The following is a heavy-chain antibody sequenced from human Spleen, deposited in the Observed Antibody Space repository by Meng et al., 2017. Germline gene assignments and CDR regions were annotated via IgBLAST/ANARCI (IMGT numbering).Heavy chain of an antibody. D-gene: IGHD6-13*01. J-gene: IGHJ5*02. V-gene: IGHV3-23*01. Sequence: GESLKISCAASGFAFSSYEMNWVRQAAGRGLEWVSAISGSGGSTYYADSVKGRFTISRDNSKNTLYLQMNSLRAEDTAVYYCAKAFEQQLVLLSWFDPWGQGTLVTVSS. CDR1: GFAFSSYE. CDR2: ISGSGGST. CDR3: AKAFEQQLVLLSWFDP.